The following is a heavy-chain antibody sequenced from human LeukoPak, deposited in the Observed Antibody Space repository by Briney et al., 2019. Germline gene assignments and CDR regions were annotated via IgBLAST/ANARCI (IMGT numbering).Heavy chain of an antibody. D-gene: IGHD5-24*01. J-gene: IGHJ4*02. CDR3: ARATWNGYMFDY. CDR2: ISTSGSS. Sequence: SETLSLTCTVSGGSISSYYWSWIRQPAGKGLESIGHISTSGSSNYNPSLKSRVTMSVDTSKNQFSLKLSSVTAADTAVYYCARATWNGYMFDYWGQGSLVTVTS. V-gene: IGHV4-4*07. CDR1: GGSISSYY.